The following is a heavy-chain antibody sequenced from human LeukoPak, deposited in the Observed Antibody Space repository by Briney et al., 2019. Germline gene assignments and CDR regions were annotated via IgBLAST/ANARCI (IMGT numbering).Heavy chain of an antibody. V-gene: IGHV4-39*01. CDR2: IYYSGST. CDR3: ASNYYDSSGYSYFDY. Sequence: SETLSLTCTVSGGSISSSSYYWGWIRQPPGKGLEWSGSIYYSGSTYYNPSLKSRVTISVDTSKNQFSLKLSSVTAADTAVYYCASNYYDSSGYSYFDYWGQGTLVTVSS. CDR1: GGSISSSSYY. J-gene: IGHJ4*02. D-gene: IGHD3-22*01.